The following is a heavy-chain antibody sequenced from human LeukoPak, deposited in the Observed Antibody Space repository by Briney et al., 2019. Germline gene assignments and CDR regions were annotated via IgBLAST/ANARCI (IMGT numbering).Heavy chain of an antibody. CDR1: GYTFTSYD. D-gene: IGHD2-15*01. CDR2: MNSNSDNT. V-gene: IGHV1-8*03. CDR3: ARASHRYCSGGSCCSGY. Sequence: GASVKVSCKASGYTFTSYDINWVRQATGQGLEWMGWMNSNSDNTVYAQKFQGRVTITRNTSISTAYMELSSLRSEDTAVYYCARASHRYCSGGSCCSGYWGQGTLVTVSS. J-gene: IGHJ4*02.